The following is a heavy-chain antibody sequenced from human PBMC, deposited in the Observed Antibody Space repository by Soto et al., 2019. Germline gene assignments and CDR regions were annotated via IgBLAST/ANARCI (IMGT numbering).Heavy chain of an antibody. V-gene: IGHV3-11*06. CDR2: ISSSGTYT. CDR3: ARVPYYYSSGTDYGMDV. CDR1: GFTLGDYY. J-gene: IGHJ6*02. Sequence: GWSLRFSCAASGFTLGDYYMSWIRQAPGKGLEWLSYISSSGTYTNYADSVKGRFTISRDTVKKSLFLQMNSLRGDDTAVYYCARVPYYYSSGTDYGMDVWGQGTTVTVSS. D-gene: IGHD3-10*01.